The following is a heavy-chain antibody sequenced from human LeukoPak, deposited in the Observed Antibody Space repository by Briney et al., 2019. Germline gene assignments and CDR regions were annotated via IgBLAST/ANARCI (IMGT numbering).Heavy chain of an antibody. CDR2: ISWNSGSI. V-gene: IGHV3-9*03. D-gene: IGHD1-7*01. Sequence: HPGGSLRLSCAASGFTFDDYAMHWVRQAPGKGLEWVSGISWNSGSIGYADSVKGRFTISRDNAKNSLYLQMNSLRAEDMALYYCAKGQLELREGWFDPWGQGTLVTVSS. J-gene: IGHJ5*02. CDR3: AKGQLELREGWFDP. CDR1: GFTFDDYA.